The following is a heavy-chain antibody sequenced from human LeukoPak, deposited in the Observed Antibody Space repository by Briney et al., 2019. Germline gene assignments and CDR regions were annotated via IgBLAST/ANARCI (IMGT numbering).Heavy chain of an antibody. CDR2: IKSDGSKT. D-gene: IGHD1-26*01. CDR3: ARDPHGGSGSDPHDAFDI. Sequence: AGGSLRLXCAASGFTFRSYWMHWVRPAPGKGLVWVSRIKSDGSKTSYADSVKGRFTISRDNARNTLYLQMNSLRAEDTALYYCARDPHGGSGSDPHDAFDIWGQGTMVTVSS. J-gene: IGHJ3*02. V-gene: IGHV3-74*01. CDR1: GFTFRSYW.